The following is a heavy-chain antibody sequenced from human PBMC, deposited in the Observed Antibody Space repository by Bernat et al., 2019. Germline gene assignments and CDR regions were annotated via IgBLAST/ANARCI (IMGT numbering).Heavy chain of an antibody. CDR3: GSRQGGGSYLEN. Sequence: EVQLVESGGGLVQPGGSLRLSCAASGFTFSRYWMHWVRQVPGKGLVWLSRINTDGSSTDYADPVKGRFTISRDNAKNTGYLQMDSLRAEDTAVYYCGSRQGGGSYLENWGQGTLVTVSS. V-gene: IGHV3-74*01. J-gene: IGHJ4*02. D-gene: IGHD1-26*01. CDR1: GFTFSRYW. CDR2: INTDGSST.